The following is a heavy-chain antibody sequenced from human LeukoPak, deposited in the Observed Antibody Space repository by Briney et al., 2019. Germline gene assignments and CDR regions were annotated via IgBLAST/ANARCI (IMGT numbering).Heavy chain of an antibody. CDR1: GFAHKSYS. CDR3: ARVAVSGPTGWFDS. Sequence: GGSLRLSCAGSGFAHKSYSLSWVHQAPGKVLEWVSSISSTSAYIYYADSVKGRFTISRDNVDNVVYLQMNSLGAEDTAVYYCARVAVSGPTGWFDSWGQGTLVIVSS. V-gene: IGHV3-21*01. CDR2: ISSTSAYI. J-gene: IGHJ5*01. D-gene: IGHD2-8*02.